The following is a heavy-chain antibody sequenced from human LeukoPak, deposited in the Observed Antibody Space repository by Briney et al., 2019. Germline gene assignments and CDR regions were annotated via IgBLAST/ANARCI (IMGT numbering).Heavy chain of an antibody. CDR3: ARDRGGASDSSGYYYWGAFDI. J-gene: IGHJ3*02. Sequence: GGSLRLSCAASGFTFSSYAMHWVRQAPGKGLEWVAVISYDGSNKYYADSVKGRFTISKDNSKNTLYLQMNSLRAEDTAVYYCARDRGGASDSSGYYYWGAFDIWGQGTMVTVS. V-gene: IGHV3-30-3*01. D-gene: IGHD3-22*01. CDR2: ISYDGSNK. CDR1: GFTFSSYA.